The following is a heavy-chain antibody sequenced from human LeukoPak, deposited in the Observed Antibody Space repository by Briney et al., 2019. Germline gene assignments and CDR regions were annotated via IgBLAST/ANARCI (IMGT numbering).Heavy chain of an antibody. D-gene: IGHD2-21*02. V-gene: IGHV4-28*05. CDR3: ARKTTAGPTKAAFDI. CDR1: GYSISTSNY. CDR2: IYYSGGI. J-gene: IGHJ3*02. Sequence: PSDTLSLTCSVSGYSISTSNYWAWIRQPPGRGLEWIGHIYYSGGIYYNPSLKSRVTTSVDTSRNQFSLKLSSVTAVDTAVYYCARKTTAGPTKAAFDIRGQGTMVAVST.